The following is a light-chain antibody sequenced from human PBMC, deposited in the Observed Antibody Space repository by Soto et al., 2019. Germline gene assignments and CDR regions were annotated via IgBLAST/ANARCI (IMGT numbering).Light chain of an antibody. CDR1: QSVCSSY. V-gene: IGKV3-20*01. J-gene: IGKJ4*02. Sequence: EIVLTQSPGTLSLSPGERATLSCRASQSVCSSYLAWYQKKPGQAPRLLIYGASNRATGIPDRFSGSGSGTDITLTISRLEPEDFAVYYYQQYGSSPLTFGGVTKVEIK. CDR3: QQYGSSPLT. CDR2: GAS.